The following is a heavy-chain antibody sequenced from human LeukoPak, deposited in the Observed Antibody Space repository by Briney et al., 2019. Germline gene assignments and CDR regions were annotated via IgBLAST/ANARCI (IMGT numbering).Heavy chain of an antibody. CDR3: ARDSYGARLGFDP. CDR2: IYYSGST. J-gene: IGHJ5*02. CDR1: GGSISSGGYY. Sequence: TSETLSLTCTVSGGSISSGGYYWSWIRQHPGKGLEWIGYIYYSGSTYYNPSLKSRVTVSVDTSKNQLSLKLSSVTAADTAVYYCARDSYGARLGFDPWGQGTLVTVSS. D-gene: IGHD3-10*01. V-gene: IGHV4-31*03.